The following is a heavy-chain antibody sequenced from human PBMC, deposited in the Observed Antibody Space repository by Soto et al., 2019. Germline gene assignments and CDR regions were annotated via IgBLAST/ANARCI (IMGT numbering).Heavy chain of an antibody. Sequence: SETLSLTCTVSGGSISSYYWSWIRQPPGKGLEWIGYIYYSGSTNYNPSLKSRVTISVDTSKNQFSLKLSSVTAADTAVYYCVGQQLVNMVDYWGQGTLVTVSS. D-gene: IGHD6-13*01. CDR3: VGQQLVNMVDY. CDR1: GGSISSYY. V-gene: IGHV4-59*01. CDR2: IYYSGST. J-gene: IGHJ4*02.